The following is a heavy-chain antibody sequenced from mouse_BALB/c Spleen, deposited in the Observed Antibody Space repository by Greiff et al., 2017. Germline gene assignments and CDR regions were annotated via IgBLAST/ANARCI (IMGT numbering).Heavy chain of an antibody. V-gene: IGHV5-6-5*01. CDR2: ISSGGST. J-gene: IGHJ3*01. CDR1: GFTFSSYA. Sequence: EVKLMESGGGLVKPGGSLKLSCAASGFTFSSYAMSWVRQTPEKRLEWVASISSGGSTYYPDSVKGRFTISRDNARNILYLQMSSLRSEDTAMYYCARGLNYDYDWFAYWGQGTLVTVSA. D-gene: IGHD2-4*01. CDR3: ARGLNYDYDWFAY.